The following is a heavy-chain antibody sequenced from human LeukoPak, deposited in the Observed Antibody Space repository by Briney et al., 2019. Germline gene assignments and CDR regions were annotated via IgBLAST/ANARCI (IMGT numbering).Heavy chain of an antibody. CDR3: ARETYEAPTYCGGDCYSNAFDI. Sequence: ASVKVSCKVSGYTLTELSMHWVRQAPGKGLEWMGGFNPEDGETIYAQKFQGRVTMTEDTSTDTAYMELSSLRSEDTAVYYCARETYEAPTYCGGDCYSNAFDIWGQGTMVTVSS. CDR1: GYTLTELS. D-gene: IGHD2-21*01. CDR2: FNPEDGET. V-gene: IGHV1-24*01. J-gene: IGHJ3*02.